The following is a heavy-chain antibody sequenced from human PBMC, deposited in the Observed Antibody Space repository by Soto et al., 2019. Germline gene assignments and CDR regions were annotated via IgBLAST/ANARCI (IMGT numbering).Heavy chain of an antibody. V-gene: IGHV3-48*02. CDR3: ARVDGPTVATMYFDY. D-gene: IGHD5-12*01. CDR1: GFTFNFYA. Sequence: PGGSLRLSCAASGFTFNFYAMTWVRQAPGKGLEWLSTISPSGTTRFYADSVKGRFTISRDNDHNSLYLQMDSLRDEDTAVYYCARVDGPTVATMYFDYWGQGTLVTVSS. CDR2: ISPSGTTR. J-gene: IGHJ4*02.